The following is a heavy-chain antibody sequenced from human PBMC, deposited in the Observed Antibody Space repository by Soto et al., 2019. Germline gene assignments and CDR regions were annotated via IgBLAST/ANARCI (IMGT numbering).Heavy chain of an antibody. CDR2: IYSGGST. CDR3: ARDRGGVVTPGGYYYYGMDV. CDR1: GFTVSSNY. D-gene: IGHD3-3*01. V-gene: IGHV3-53*01. J-gene: IGHJ6*02. Sequence: EVQLVESGGGLIQPGGSLRLSCAASGFTVSSNYMSWVRQAPGKGLEWVSVIYSGGSTYYADSVKGRFTISRDNSKNTLYLQMNSLRAEDTAVYYCARDRGGVVTPGGYYYYGMDVWGQGTTVTVSS.